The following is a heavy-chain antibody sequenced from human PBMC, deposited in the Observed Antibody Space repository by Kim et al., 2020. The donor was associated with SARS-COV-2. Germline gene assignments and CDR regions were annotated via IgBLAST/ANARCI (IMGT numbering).Heavy chain of an antibody. J-gene: IGHJ6*02. CDR2: ISSSSSYI. D-gene: IGHD3-3*01. CDR1: GFTFSSYS. V-gene: IGHV3-21*01. CDR3: ARDADITIFVPCRCGMDV. Sequence: GGSLRLSCAASGFTFSSYSMNWVRQAPGKGLEWVSSISSSSSYIYYADSVKGRFTISRDNAKNSLYLQMNSLRAEDTAVYYCARDADITIFVPCRCGMDVWGQGTTVTVSS.